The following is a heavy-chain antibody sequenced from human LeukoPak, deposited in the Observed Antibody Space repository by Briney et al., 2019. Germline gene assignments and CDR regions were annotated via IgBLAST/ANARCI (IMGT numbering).Heavy chain of an antibody. D-gene: IGHD1-26*01. CDR1: LYTFTRYG. Sequence: ASVKVSCKPSLYTFTRYGISWVRQAPGQGLEWMGWISGSNGNTNYAQKSQGRVSMTADTSTSTAYMELRSLRSDDTAVYYCARSGRGTYYYFDLWGQGTLVTVSS. CDR3: ARSGRGTYYYFDL. V-gene: IGHV1-18*01. CDR2: ISGSNGNT. J-gene: IGHJ4*02.